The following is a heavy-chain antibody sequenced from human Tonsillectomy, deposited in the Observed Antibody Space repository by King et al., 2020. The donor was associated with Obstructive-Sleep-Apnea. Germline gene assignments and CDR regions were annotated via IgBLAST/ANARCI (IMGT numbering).Heavy chain of an antibody. CDR1: GYTFTGYY. CDR3: AKDLGYCSSTSCYNWFDP. CDR2: INPNRGGT. Sequence: QLVQSGAEVKKPGASVKVSCKASGYTFTGYYMHWVRQAPGQGLECMGWINPNRGGTNYAQKFQGRGTMTRDTSISTAYMELSRLSSDDTAVYYCAKDLGYCSSTSCYNWFDPWGQGTLVTVSS. J-gene: IGHJ5*02. D-gene: IGHD2-2*01. V-gene: IGHV1-2*02.